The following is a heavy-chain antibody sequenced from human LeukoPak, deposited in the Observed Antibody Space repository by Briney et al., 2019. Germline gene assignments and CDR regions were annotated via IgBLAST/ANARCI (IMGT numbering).Heavy chain of an antibody. Sequence: GASVKVSCKASGYTFTSYYMHWVRQAPGQGLEWMGIINPSGGSTSYAQKFRGRVTMTRDTSTSTVYMELSSLRSEDTAVYYCARDTNYVWGSYRFRNDYWGQGTLVTVSS. D-gene: IGHD3-16*02. CDR1: GYTFTSYY. V-gene: IGHV1-46*01. J-gene: IGHJ4*02. CDR3: ARDTNYVWGSYRFRNDY. CDR2: INPSGGST.